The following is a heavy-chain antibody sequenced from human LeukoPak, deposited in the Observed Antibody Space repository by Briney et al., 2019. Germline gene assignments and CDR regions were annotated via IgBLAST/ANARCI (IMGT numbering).Heavy chain of an antibody. V-gene: IGHV1-69*01. CDR3: ARPYDSSGYYYFGY. CDR2: IIPIFGTA. D-gene: IGHD3-22*01. CDR1: GGTFSSYA. J-gene: IGHJ4*02. Sequence: ASVKVSCMASGGTFSSYAISWVRQAPGQGLEWMGGIIPIFGTAYYAQKFQGRVTITADESTSTAYMELSSLRSEDTAVYYCARPYDSSGYYYFGYWGQGTLVTVSS.